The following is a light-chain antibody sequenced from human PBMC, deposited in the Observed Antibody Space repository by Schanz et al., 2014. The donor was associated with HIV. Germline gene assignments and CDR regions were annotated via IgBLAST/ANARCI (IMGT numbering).Light chain of an antibody. Sequence: EVELTQSPGTLSLSPGERATLSCRASQTVSSRFIVWYQQEPGQPPRLLIYGASSRATGISDRFSGSGSGTEFTLTISSLQPEDFATYYCQQYNNYPLTFGLGTKVAIK. V-gene: IGKV3-20*01. CDR2: GAS. CDR1: QTVSSRF. J-gene: IGKJ1*01. CDR3: QQYNNYPLT.